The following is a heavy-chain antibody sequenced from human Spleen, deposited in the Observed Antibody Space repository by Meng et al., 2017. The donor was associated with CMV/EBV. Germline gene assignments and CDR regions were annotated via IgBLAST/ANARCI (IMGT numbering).Heavy chain of an antibody. J-gene: IGHJ6*02. CDR3: AREVAIFGVPLGGMDV. Sequence: GESLKISCAASGFTFSSYAMHWVRQAPGKGLEWVAVISYDGSNKYYADSVKGRFTISRDNSKNTLYLQMNSLRAEDTAVYYCAREVAIFGVPLGGMDVWGQGTTVTVSS. V-gene: IGHV3-30-3*01. CDR2: ISYDGSNK. D-gene: IGHD3-3*01. CDR1: GFTFSSYA.